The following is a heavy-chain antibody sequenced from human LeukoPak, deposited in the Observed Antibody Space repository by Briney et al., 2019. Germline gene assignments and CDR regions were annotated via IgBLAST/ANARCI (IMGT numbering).Heavy chain of an antibody. Sequence: ASVKVSCKASGYTFTSYAMHWVRQAPGQRLEWMGWINAGNGNTKYSQKFQGRVTITRDTSTSTVYMELSSLRSEDTAVYYCARDQPDAGTTRFDYWGQGTLVTVSS. CDR1: GYTFTSYA. V-gene: IGHV1-3*01. J-gene: IGHJ4*02. CDR3: ARDQPDAGTTRFDY. CDR2: INAGNGNT. D-gene: IGHD1-7*01.